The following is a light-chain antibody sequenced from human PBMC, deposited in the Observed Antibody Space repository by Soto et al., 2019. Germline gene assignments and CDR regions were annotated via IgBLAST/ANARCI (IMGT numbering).Light chain of an antibody. J-gene: IGLJ7*01. CDR1: SSDVGGYNY. CDR3: SSYTSSSTAV. V-gene: IGLV2-14*01. CDR2: DVS. Sequence: QSAVTQPASVSGSPGQSITISCTGTSSDVGGYNYVSWYQQHPGKAPKLMIYDVSNRPSGVSNRFSGSKSGNTASLTISGLQAEDEADYYCSSYTSSSTAVFGGGTQLTVL.